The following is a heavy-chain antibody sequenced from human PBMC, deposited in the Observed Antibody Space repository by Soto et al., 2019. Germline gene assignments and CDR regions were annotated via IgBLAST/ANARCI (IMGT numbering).Heavy chain of an antibody. V-gene: IGHV5-51*01. CDR1: GYSFTNYW. Sequence: PGESLKISCKGLGYSFTNYWIAWVRQMPGKGLEWMGMIYPGDSDIRYNPSFQGQVTMSVDKSISTAYLQWSSLKASDTAIYYCARPSLEVLTTLSGYWGQGTQVTVST. J-gene: IGHJ4*02. D-gene: IGHD1-1*01. CDR2: IYPGDSDI. CDR3: ARPSLEVLTTLSGY.